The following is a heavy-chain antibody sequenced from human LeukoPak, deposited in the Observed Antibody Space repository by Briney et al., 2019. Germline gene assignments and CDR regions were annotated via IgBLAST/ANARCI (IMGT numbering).Heavy chain of an antibody. V-gene: IGHV3-48*01. D-gene: IGHD3-10*01. CDR2: ISSSGSTI. J-gene: IGHJ4*02. Sequence: GGSLRLSCTASGFTFSNHGMHWARQAPGKGLEWVSYISSSGSTIYYADSVKGRFTISRDKAKNSLYLQMNSLRAEDTAVYYCASDSGFRESLDYWGQGTLVTVSS. CDR1: GFTFSNHG. CDR3: ASDSGFRESLDY.